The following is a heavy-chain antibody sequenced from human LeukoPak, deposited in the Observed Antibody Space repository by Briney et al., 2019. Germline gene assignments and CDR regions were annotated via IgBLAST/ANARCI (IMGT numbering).Heavy chain of an antibody. J-gene: IGHJ4*02. CDR2: ISWNSETI. CDR3: ATNGGGDSGYGNFDY. CDR1: GFTFDDYA. D-gene: IGHD5-12*01. Sequence: PGGSLRLSCAVSGFTFDDYAMHWVRQVPGKGLEWVSGISWNSETIGYADSVKGRFTISRDNAKNSLYLQMNSLRAEGTALYYCATNGGGDSGYGNFDYWGQGTLVTVSS. V-gene: IGHV3-9*01.